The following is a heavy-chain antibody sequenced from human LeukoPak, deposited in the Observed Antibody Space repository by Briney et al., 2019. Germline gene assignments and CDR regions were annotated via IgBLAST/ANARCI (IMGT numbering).Heavy chain of an antibody. Sequence: GGSLRLSCAASGFTFSSYAMSWVRQAPGKGLEWVSAISGSGGSTYYADSVKGRFTISRDNSKNTLYLQMNSLRAEDTAVYYCARSGGAAIPYGWDVWGQGTTVTVSS. CDR3: ARSGGAAIPYGWDV. CDR1: GFTFSSYA. J-gene: IGHJ6*02. D-gene: IGHD3-10*01. V-gene: IGHV3-23*01. CDR2: ISGSGGST.